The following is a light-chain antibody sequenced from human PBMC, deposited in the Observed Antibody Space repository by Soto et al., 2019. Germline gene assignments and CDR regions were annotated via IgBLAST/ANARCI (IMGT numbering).Light chain of an antibody. CDR2: GAS. J-gene: IGKJ1*01. CDR1: QSVSSSY. Sequence: LTQSRATLTLSDGESATYSRRVSQSVSSSYVAWYQQKPGQAPRLLIYGASSRATGIPDRSRGSGSGTDFPLTISRLEPEDLAVYYCQQYGSPPGTFGQGTKVDIK. V-gene: IGKV3-20*01. CDR3: QQYGSPPGT.